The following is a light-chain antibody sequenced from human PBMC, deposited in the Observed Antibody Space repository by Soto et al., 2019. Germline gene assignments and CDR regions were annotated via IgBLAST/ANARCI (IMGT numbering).Light chain of an antibody. CDR2: SND. CDR1: TSNIGSNA. J-gene: IGLJ2*01. Sequence: QSVLTQPPSASGTPGQRVTFSCSGSTSNIGSNAVNWYQRLPGTAPKLLIYSNDRRPSGVPDRFSGSKSGTSASLAISGLQPEDEADYYCTAWDDSLNGRLFGGGTKLTVL. V-gene: IGLV1-44*01. CDR3: TAWDDSLNGRL.